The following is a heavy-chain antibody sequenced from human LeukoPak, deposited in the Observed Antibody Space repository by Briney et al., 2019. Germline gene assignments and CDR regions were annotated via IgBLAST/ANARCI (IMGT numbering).Heavy chain of an antibody. CDR3: ARERRVAVAGTPDY. CDR1: GFTFSDYY. D-gene: IGHD6-19*01. V-gene: IGHV3-11*04. CDR2: ISSSGTTI. Sequence: NTGGSLRLSCAASGFTFSDYYMTWIRQAPGKGLEWVSYISSSGTTIYYADSVKGRFTISRDNAENSLYLQMNSLRAEDTAVYYCARERRVAVAGTPDYWGQRTLVTVSS. J-gene: IGHJ4*02.